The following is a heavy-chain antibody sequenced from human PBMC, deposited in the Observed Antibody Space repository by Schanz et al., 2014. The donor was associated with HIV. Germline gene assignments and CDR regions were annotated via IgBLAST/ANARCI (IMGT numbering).Heavy chain of an antibody. V-gene: IGHV3-9*01. J-gene: IGHJ6*02. CDR3: AKAKSPWTFYYYGMDV. CDR1: GFTFDDYA. Sequence: EVQLVESGGGLVQPGRSLRLSCAASGFTFDDYAMHWVRQAPGKGLEWVSGITWNSRSIGYADSVKGRFTISRDNAKNSLYLQMNSLRAEDTALYYCAKAKSPWTFYYYGMDVWGQGTTVTVS. CDR2: ITWNSRSI.